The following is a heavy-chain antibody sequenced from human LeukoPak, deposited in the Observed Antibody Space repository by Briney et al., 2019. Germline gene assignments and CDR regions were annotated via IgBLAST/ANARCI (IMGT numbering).Heavy chain of an antibody. CDR2: IYSGGST. Sequence: GSLRLSCAASGFTVSSNYMSWVRQAPGKGLEWVSVIYSGGSTYYADSVKGRFTISRDNSKNTLYLQMNSLRAEDTAVYYCARDLCSSSWSHFDYWGQGTLVTVSS. CDR3: ARDLCSSSWSHFDY. J-gene: IGHJ4*02. CDR1: GFTVSSNY. V-gene: IGHV3-66*02. D-gene: IGHD6-13*01.